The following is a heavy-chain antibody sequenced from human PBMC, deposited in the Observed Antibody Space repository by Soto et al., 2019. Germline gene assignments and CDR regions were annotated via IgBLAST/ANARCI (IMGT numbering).Heavy chain of an antibody. Sequence: QVQLVESGGGVVQPGRSLRLSCAASGLTLSNYAMHWVRQAPGKGLEWVAVISYDGSNRYYADSVKGRFTISRDNSKTTLYLQMNSLRAEDTAVYCGARVKQAVAADYWGQGTLVTVSS. CDR1: GLTLSNYA. D-gene: IGHD6-19*01. J-gene: IGHJ4*02. CDR3: ARVKQAVAADY. CDR2: ISYDGSNR. V-gene: IGHV3-30-3*01.